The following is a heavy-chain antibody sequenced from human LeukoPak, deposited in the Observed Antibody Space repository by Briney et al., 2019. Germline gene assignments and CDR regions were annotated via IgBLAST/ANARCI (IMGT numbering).Heavy chain of an antibody. CDR3: ARGVHVRVYDSNPHYGHY. J-gene: IGHJ4*02. CDR2: INPRTGST. D-gene: IGHD3-22*01. V-gene: IGHV1-46*01. CDR1: GYTFTSYY. Sequence: ASVKVSCKASGYTFTSYYMHWVRQAPGQGLEWMGIINPRTGSTSYSQKFQGRVTMTRDMSTSTVYMELSSLRSEDTALYYCARGVHVRVYDSNPHYGHYWGQGTLVTVSS.